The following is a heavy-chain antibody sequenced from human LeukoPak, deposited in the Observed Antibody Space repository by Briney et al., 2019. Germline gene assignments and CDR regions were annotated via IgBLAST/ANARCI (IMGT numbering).Heavy chain of an antibody. D-gene: IGHD4-17*01. CDR3: AGGHPTTVIPFDY. J-gene: IGHJ4*02. Sequence: PSGTLSLTCTVSGDSINSLDLWSWVRQPPGKGLEWIGEMYLSGTTHSNPSVKSRVTISIDKSKNQFSLKLSSVTAADTAVYYCAGGHPTTVIPFDYWGQGTLVTVSS. CDR2: MYLSGTT. V-gene: IGHV4-4*02. CDR1: GDSINSLDL.